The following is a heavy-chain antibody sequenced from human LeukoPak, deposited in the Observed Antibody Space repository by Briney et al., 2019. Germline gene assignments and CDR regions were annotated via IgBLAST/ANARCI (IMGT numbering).Heavy chain of an antibody. CDR3: TRDPRHFDS. V-gene: IGHV3-11*04. CDR1: GFTFSDSY. Sequence: GGSLRLSCAASGFTFSDSYMTWVRQAPGKGVEWVAYISGSGHDIDYSDSVKGRFTISRDNAKNSLYLQMSSLRVEDTAVYYCTRDPRHFDSCGQGTLVTVSS. CDR2: ISGSGHDI. D-gene: IGHD6-6*01. J-gene: IGHJ5*01.